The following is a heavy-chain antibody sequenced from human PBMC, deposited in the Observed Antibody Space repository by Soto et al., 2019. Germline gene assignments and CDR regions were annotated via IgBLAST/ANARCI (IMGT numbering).Heavy chain of an antibody. CDR1: GYTFTGYY. CDR2: INPNSGGT. Sequence: QVQLVQSGAEVKKPGASVKVSCKASGYTFTGYYMHWVRQAPGQGLEWMGWINPNSGGTNYAQKFQGWVTMTRDTSISTAYMELSRLRSDDTAVYYCARGIGSYGDYGQDYFAYWGQGTLVTVSS. J-gene: IGHJ4*02. D-gene: IGHD4-17*01. CDR3: ARGIGSYGDYGQDYFAY. V-gene: IGHV1-2*04.